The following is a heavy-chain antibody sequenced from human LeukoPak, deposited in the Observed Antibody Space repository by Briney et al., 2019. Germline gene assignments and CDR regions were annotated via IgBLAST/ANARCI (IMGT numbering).Heavy chain of an antibody. CDR3: ACIAEMAAI. V-gene: IGHV3-30*03. D-gene: IGHD5-24*01. CDR1: GFTFSHFG. CDR2: ISYDGNNK. J-gene: IGHJ4*02. Sequence: GGSLRLSCTASGFTFSHFGLHWVRQAPGKGLEWVAVISYDGNNKYYADSVKGRFTISRDNSKNTLYLQVNSLKTEDTAVYYCACIAEMAAIWGLGTLVTVSA.